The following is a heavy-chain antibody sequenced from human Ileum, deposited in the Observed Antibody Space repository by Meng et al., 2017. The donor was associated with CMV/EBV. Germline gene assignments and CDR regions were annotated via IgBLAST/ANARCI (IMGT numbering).Heavy chain of an antibody. Sequence: GGSQRLSCAASGFDFSTYWMHWVRQAPEKGLVWVARISGDGSVTNYADSVRGRITISRDNAKNTLYVQMNSLRVEDTAVYYCARGDDWRDYYGMDIWGQGTTVTVSS. CDR2: ISGDGSVT. CDR3: ARGDDWRDYYGMDI. D-gene: IGHD3-9*01. V-gene: IGHV3-74*01. CDR1: GFDFSTYW. J-gene: IGHJ6*02.